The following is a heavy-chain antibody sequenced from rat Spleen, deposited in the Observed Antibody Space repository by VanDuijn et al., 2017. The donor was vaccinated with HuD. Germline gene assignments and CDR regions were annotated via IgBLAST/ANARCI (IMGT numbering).Heavy chain of an antibody. V-gene: IGHV5-29*01. CDR1: GFTFSDFY. J-gene: IGHJ2*01. CDR3: TRSERGTEGILLDY. D-gene: IGHD1-11*01. Sequence: EVQLVESDGGLVQPGRSLKLSCAASGFTFSDFYMAWVRQAPTKGLEWVATISYDGSKTYYRDSVKGRFTISRDNARNTLNLHMDSLRSEDTAVYYCTRSERGTEGILLDYWGQGVMVTVSS. CDR2: ISYDGSKT.